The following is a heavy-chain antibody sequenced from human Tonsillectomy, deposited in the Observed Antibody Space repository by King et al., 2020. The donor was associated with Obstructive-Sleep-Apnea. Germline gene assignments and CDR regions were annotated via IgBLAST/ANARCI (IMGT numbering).Heavy chain of an antibody. J-gene: IGHJ2*01. D-gene: IGHD4-23*01. Sequence: QVQLQESGSGLVKPSQTLSLTCAVSGGSISSGGYSWSWIRQPPGKGLEWIGYIYHSGSTYYNPSLKSRVTISVDRSKNQFSLKLSSVTAADTAVYYCARSVAWYFDLWGRGTLVTVSS. V-gene: IGHV4-30-2*01. CDR3: ARSVAWYFDL. CDR1: GGSISSGGYS. CDR2: IYHSGST.